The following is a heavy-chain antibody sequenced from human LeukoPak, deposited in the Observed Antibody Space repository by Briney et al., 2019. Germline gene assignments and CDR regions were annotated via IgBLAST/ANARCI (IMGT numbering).Heavy chain of an antibody. CDR3: AKGEGQGFWSRGGWFDP. D-gene: IGHD3-3*01. CDR2: ISGSGGST. CDR1: GFTFSSYW. Sequence: GGSLRLSCAASGFTFSSYWMSWVRQAPGKGLEWVSAISGSGGSTYYADSVKGRFTISRDNSKNTLYLQMNSLRAEDTAVYYCAKGEGQGFWSRGGWFDPWGQGTLVTVSS. V-gene: IGHV3-23*01. J-gene: IGHJ5*02.